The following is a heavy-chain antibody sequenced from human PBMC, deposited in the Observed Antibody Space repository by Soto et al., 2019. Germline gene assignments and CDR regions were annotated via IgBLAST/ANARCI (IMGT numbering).Heavy chain of an antibody. J-gene: IGHJ4*02. Sequence: EVQLLESGGGLVQPGGSLRLSCAASGFTFSSYAMSWVRQAPGKGLEWVSAISGSGGSTYYADSVKGRFTISRDNSKNSLYLQTNRLRAEDTAVYYCAKDGGPRGPAAMGGTFDYWGQGTLVTVSS. D-gene: IGHD2-2*01. CDR1: GFTFSSYA. V-gene: IGHV3-23*01. CDR2: ISGSGGST. CDR3: AKDGGPRGPAAMGGTFDY.